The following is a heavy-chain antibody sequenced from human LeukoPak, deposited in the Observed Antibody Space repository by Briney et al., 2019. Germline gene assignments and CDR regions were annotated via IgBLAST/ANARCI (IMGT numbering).Heavy chain of an antibody. D-gene: IGHD3-22*01. J-gene: IGHJ4*02. V-gene: IGHV1-46*01. CDR1: GYTFTSHY. CDR2: IKPSGGST. Sequence: ASVKVSCEASGYTFTSHYMNWVRQAPGPGREWMGRIKPSGGSTTYEQRCQGRVTMTRDTSTSTVYMELSSLRSEDTAVYFCARDSYYDSSGSVDYWGQGTLVTVSS. CDR3: ARDSYYDSSGSVDY.